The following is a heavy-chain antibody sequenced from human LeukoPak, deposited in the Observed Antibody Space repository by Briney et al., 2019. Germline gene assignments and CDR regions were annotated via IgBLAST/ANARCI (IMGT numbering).Heavy chain of an antibody. Sequence: PETLSLTCAVSGYSISSGYYWGWIRQPPGKGLEWIGSIYHSGSTYYNPSLKSRVTISVDTSKNQFSLKLSSVTAADTAVYYCARQKSYCSSTSRYSSFLDYWGQGTLVTVSS. CDR3: ARQKSYCSSTSRYSSFLDY. D-gene: IGHD2-2*01. CDR2: IYHSGST. V-gene: IGHV4-38-2*01. J-gene: IGHJ4*02. CDR1: GYSISSGYY.